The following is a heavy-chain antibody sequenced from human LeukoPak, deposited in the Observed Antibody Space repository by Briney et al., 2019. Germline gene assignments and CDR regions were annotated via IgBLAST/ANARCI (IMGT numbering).Heavy chain of an antibody. Sequence: SETLSLTCTVSGVSISSSNSYWGWIRQPPGKGLEWIGYIYYSGSTNYSPSLKSRVTMSVDTSKNQFSLKLSSVTAADTAVYYCARQVVAGYYYYYYMDVWGKGTTVTISS. CDR1: GVSISSSNSY. J-gene: IGHJ6*03. CDR2: IYYSGST. D-gene: IGHD6-19*01. V-gene: IGHV4-61*05. CDR3: ARQVVAGYYYYYYMDV.